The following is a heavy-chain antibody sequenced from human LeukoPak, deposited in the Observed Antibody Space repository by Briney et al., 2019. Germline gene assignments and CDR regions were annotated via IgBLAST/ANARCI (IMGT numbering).Heavy chain of an antibody. CDR1: GGSVSSGSYY. CDR3: ARDCSSTSCYTFGAFDI. J-gene: IGHJ3*02. V-gene: IGHV4-61*01. CDR2: TYYSGST. Sequence: PSETLSLTCTVSGGSVSSGSYYWSWIRQPPGKGLEWIGYTYYSGSTNYNPSLKSRVTISVDTSENQFSLKLSSVTAADTAVYYCARDCSSTSCYTFGAFDIWGQGTMVTVSS. D-gene: IGHD2-2*02.